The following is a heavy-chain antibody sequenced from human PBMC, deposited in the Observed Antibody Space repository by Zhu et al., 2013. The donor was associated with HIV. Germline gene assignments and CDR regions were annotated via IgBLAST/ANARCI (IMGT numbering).Heavy chain of an antibody. Sequence: QVQLVQSGAEVKKPGASVKVSCKASGYTFTSYGISWVRQAPGQGLEWMGWISAYNGNTNYAQKLQGRVTMTTDTSTSTAYMELRSLRSDDTAVYYCARNRQRSYYYDSSGYYYYYHGMDVWAKGP. D-gene: IGHD3-22*01. CDR3: ARNRQRSYYYDSSGYYYYYHGMDV. V-gene: IGHV1-18*01. CDR1: GYTFTSYG. CDR2: ISAYNGNT. J-gene: IGHJ6*02.